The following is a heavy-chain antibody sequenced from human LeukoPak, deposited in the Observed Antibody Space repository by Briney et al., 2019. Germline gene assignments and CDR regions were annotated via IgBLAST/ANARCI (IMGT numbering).Heavy chain of an antibody. CDR1: GYFISSDYY. Sequence: SETLSLTCTVSGYFISSDYYWGWIRQPPGKGLEWIGYIYYSGSTNYNPSLKSRVTISVDTSKNQFSLKLSSVTAADTAVYYCARRVVASPGLMYYFDYWGQGTLVTVSS. V-gene: IGHV4-38-2*02. CDR3: ARRVVASPGLMYYFDY. CDR2: IYYSGST. D-gene: IGHD6-13*01. J-gene: IGHJ4*02.